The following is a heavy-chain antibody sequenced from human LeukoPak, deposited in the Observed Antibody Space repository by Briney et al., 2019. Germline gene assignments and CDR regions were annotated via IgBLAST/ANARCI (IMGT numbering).Heavy chain of an antibody. CDR1: GFTFSDYY. Sequence: PGGSLRLSCAASGFTFSDYYMSWIRQAPGRGLEWVSYISSSGSTIYYADSVKGRFTISRDNAKNSLYLQMNSLRAEDTAVYYCARESDYYDSSGYLDYWGQGTLVTVSS. D-gene: IGHD3-22*01. CDR2: ISSSGSTI. J-gene: IGHJ4*02. CDR3: ARESDYYDSSGYLDY. V-gene: IGHV3-11*04.